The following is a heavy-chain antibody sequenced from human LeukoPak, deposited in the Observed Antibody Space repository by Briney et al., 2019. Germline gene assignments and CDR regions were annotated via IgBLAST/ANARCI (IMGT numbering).Heavy chain of an antibody. CDR2: IYYTGTT. V-gene: IGHV4-39*01. Sequence: SETLSLTCIVSGVSISGSDYYWGYIRQPPGKGLEWIGSIYYTGTTYYNPSLKSRVTISVDTSKNQFSLKLSSVTAADTSVYYCARSFGPGISSHYFDYWGQGIMVTVSS. J-gene: IGHJ4*02. CDR3: ARSFGPGISSHYFDY. CDR1: GVSISGSDYY. D-gene: IGHD3-3*02.